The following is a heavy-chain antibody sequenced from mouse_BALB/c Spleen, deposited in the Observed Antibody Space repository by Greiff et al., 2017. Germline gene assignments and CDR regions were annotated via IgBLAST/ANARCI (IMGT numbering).Heavy chain of an antibody. CDR2: INPSTGYT. J-gene: IGHJ4*01. Sequence: QVQLQQSGAELAKPGASVKMSCKASGYTFTSYWMHWVKQRPGQGLEWIGYINPSTGYTEYNQKFKDKATLTADKSSSTAYMQLSSLTSEDSAVYYCARRDMDYWGQGTSVTVSS. CDR1: GYTFTSYW. CDR3: ARRDMDY. V-gene: IGHV1-7*01.